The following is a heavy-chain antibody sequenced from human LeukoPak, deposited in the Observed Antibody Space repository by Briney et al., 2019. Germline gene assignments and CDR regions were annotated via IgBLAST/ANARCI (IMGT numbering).Heavy chain of an antibody. V-gene: IGHV1-2*02. J-gene: IGHJ5*02. CDR2: INPNSGGT. D-gene: IGHD6-13*01. Sequence: ASVKVSCKASGYTFTGYYMHWVRQAPGQGLEWMGWINPNSGGTNYAQKFQGRVTMTRDTSISTAYMELSRLRSDDQAVYYCARYSGPTIAQAGGNWFDPWGQGTLVTASS. CDR3: ARYSGPTIAQAGGNWFDP. CDR1: GYTFTGYY.